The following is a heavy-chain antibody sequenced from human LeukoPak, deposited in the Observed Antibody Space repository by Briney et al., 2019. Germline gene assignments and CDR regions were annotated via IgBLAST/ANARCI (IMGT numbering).Heavy chain of an antibody. V-gene: IGHV5-51*01. CDR2: IYPGDSDT. CDR3: AMLNRGSEYVADY. CDR1: GYRFSNYW. Sequence: GESLKISCKGSGYRFSNYWIGWVRQMPGKGLEWMGIIYPGDSDTRYIPSFHGQVTISADKSISTAYLQWSSLKASDTAMYYCAMLNRGSEYVADYWGQGTLVTVSS. J-gene: IGHJ4*02. D-gene: IGHD4/OR15-4a*01.